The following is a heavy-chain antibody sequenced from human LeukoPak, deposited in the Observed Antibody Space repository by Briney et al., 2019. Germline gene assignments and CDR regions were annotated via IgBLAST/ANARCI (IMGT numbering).Heavy chain of an antibody. CDR2: ISSSSSYI. D-gene: IGHD6-13*01. CDR3: ARSRAAAGSNDAFDI. J-gene: IGHJ3*02. CDR1: GFTFSSYS. Sequence: GGSPRLSCAASGFTFSSYSMNWVRQAPGKGLEWVSSISSSSSYIYYADSVKGRFTISRDNAKNSLYLQMNSLRAEDTAVYYCARSRAAAGSNDAFDIWGQGTMVTVSS. V-gene: IGHV3-21*01.